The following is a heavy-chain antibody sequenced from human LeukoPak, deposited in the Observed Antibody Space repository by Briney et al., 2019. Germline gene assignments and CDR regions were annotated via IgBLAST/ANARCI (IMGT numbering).Heavy chain of an antibody. Sequence: PGGSLRLSCAASGFTFSSYAMHWVCQAPGKGLEWVAVISYDGSNKYYADSVKGRFTISRDNSKNTLYLQMNSLRAEDTAVYYCARDPGAGIAAISDAFDIWGQGTMVTVSS. V-gene: IGHV3-30-3*01. J-gene: IGHJ3*02. D-gene: IGHD6-25*01. CDR3: ARDPGAGIAAISDAFDI. CDR2: ISYDGSNK. CDR1: GFTFSSYA.